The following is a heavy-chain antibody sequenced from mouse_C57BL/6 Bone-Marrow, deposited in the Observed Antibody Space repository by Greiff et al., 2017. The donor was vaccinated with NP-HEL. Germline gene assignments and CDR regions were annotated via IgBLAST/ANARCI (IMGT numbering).Heavy chain of an antibody. Sequence: QVQLQQPGTELVKPGASVKLSCKASGYTFTSYWMHWVKQRPGQGLEWIGNINPSNGGTNYNEQFKSKATLTVDKSSSTAYMQLSSLTSEDSAVYYCASPLTTVVKGEAMDYWGQGTSVTVSS. V-gene: IGHV1-53*01. CDR3: ASPLTTVVKGEAMDY. CDR2: INPSNGGT. D-gene: IGHD1-1*01. J-gene: IGHJ4*01. CDR1: GYTFTSYW.